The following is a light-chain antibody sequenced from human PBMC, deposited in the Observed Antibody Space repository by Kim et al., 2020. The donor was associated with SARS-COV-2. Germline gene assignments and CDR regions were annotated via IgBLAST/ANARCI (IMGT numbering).Light chain of an antibody. CDR1: SSDVGGHNY. V-gene: IGLV2-8*01. CDR3: SSYAGSNIVV. J-gene: IGLJ2*01. CDR2: EVS. Sequence: GQSVTISCTGTSSDVGGHNYVSWYQQHPGKAPNLLIYEVSERPSGVPDRFSGSKSGNTASLTVSGLQSEDEADYYCSSYAGSNIVVFGGGTQLTVL.